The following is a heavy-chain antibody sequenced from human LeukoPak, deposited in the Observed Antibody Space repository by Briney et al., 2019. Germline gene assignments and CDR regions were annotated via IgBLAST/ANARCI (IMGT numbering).Heavy chain of an antibody. CDR3: AKGSLLVASGRRWELGLCDH. Sequence: GGSLRLSCAASGFTFSSNGFHWVRQAPGKGLEWVAVISYDGGTTYYADSVKGRFTISRDNSKNTLFLQMNSLRPEDTAVYYCAKGSLLVASGRRWELGLCDHWGQGTLVTVSS. D-gene: IGHD1-26*01. CDR2: ISYDGGTT. V-gene: IGHV3-30*18. CDR1: GFTFSSNG. J-gene: IGHJ4*02.